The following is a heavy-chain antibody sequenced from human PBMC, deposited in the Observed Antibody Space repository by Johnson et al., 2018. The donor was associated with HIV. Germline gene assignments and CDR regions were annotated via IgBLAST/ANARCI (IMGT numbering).Heavy chain of an antibody. CDR2: IRYDGSYK. CDR1: GFTFDDYA. J-gene: IGHJ3*02. V-gene: IGHV3-33*08. Sequence: QVQLVESGGGLVQPGRSLRLSCAASGFTFDDYAMHWVRQAPGKGLEWVAFIRYDGSYKYYADSVKGRFTISRDNAKNSVFLQMNSLRVEDTAIYYCARQPDNFWSSDAFDIWGQGTMVTVSS. D-gene: IGHD3-3*01. CDR3: ARQPDNFWSSDAFDI.